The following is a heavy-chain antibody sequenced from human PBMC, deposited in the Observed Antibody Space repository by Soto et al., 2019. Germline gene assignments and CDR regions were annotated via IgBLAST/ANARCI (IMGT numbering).Heavy chain of an antibody. CDR3: AKRTTGYCSGGICYYFDY. D-gene: IGHD2-15*01. CDR1: GFTFSSYA. V-gene: IGHV3-23*01. CDR2: ISGSGEIT. Sequence: PGGSLRLSCAASGFTFSSYAMSWVRQAPGKGLEWVSVISGSGEITYYADSVKGQFTIPRDNSKNTLYLQMNSLRAEDTAVYYCAKRTTGYCSGGICYYFDYWGQGSLVTVSS. J-gene: IGHJ4*02.